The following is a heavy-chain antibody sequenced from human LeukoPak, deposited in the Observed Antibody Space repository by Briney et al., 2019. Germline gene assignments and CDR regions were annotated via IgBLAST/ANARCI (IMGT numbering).Heavy chain of an antibody. J-gene: IGHJ3*02. Sequence: GSSVKVSCKASGGTFSSYAISWVRQAPGQGLEWMGGIIPIFGTANYAQKFQGRVTITTDESTSTAYMELSSLRSEDTAVYYCARGFWNWNDRDHAFDIWGQGTMVTVSS. D-gene: IGHD1-1*01. CDR3: ARGFWNWNDRDHAFDI. V-gene: IGHV1-69*05. CDR1: GGTFSSYA. CDR2: IIPIFGTA.